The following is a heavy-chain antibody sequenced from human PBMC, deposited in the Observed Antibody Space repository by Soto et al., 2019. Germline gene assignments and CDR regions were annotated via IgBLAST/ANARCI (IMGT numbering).Heavy chain of an antibody. CDR3: ARDLRSYGSGSYWIRYYYYGMDV. J-gene: IGHJ6*02. D-gene: IGHD3-10*01. V-gene: IGHV3-48*01. CDR2: ISSSSSTI. CDR1: GFTFSSYS. Sequence: GGSLRLSCAASGFTFSSYSMNWVRQAPGKGLEWVSYISSSSSTIYYADSVKGRFTISRDNAKNSLYLQMNSLRAEDTAVYYCARDLRSYGSGSYWIRYYYYGMDVWGQGTTVTVS.